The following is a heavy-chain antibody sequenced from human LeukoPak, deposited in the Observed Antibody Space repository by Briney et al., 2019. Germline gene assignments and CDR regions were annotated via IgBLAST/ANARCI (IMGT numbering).Heavy chain of an antibody. CDR1: GFTFSSYH. CDR3: AKDSAKKYDDY. D-gene: IGHD2/OR15-2a*01. Sequence: GGSLRLSCAASGFTFSSYHMNWVRQAPGKGLEWVSSISSDSKYKYYADSVKGRFTISRENSKNTLYLQMNSLRAEDTAVYYCAKDSAKKYDDYWGQGTLVTVSS. V-gene: IGHV3-21*04. CDR2: ISSDSKYK. J-gene: IGHJ4*02.